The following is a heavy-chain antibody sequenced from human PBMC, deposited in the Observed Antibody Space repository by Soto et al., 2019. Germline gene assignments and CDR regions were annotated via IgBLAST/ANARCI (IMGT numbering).Heavy chain of an antibody. CDR1: GFTFSSYG. CDR2: IWYDGSNK. CDR3: ARDSGNYLDWYFDL. J-gene: IGHJ2*01. V-gene: IGHV3-33*01. Sequence: QVQLVESGGGVVQPGRSLRLSCAASGFTFSSYGMHWVRQAPGKGLEWVAVIWYDGSNKYYADSVKGRFTISRDTSKNTLYLQMNSLRAEDTAVYYCARDSGNYLDWYFDLWGRGTLVTVSS. D-gene: IGHD4-4*01.